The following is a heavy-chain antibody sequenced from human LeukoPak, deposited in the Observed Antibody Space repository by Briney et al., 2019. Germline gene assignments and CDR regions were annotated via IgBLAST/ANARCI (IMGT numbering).Heavy chain of an antibody. V-gene: IGHV3-30*04. CDR2: ISYDGSNK. J-gene: IGHJ4*02. D-gene: IGHD3-22*01. CDR3: AKLRYYYDSGGYYPFDY. CDR1: GFTFSSDA. Sequence: GGSLRLSCAASGFTFSSDAMHWVRQAPGKGLEWVAVISYDGSNKYYTDSVKGRFTISTDNSKNTLYLQMNSLRAEDTAVYYCAKLRYYYDSGGYYPFDYWGQGTLVTVSS.